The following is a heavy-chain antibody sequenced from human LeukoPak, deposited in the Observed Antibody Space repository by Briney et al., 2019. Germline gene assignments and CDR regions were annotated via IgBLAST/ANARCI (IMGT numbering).Heavy chain of an antibody. J-gene: IGHJ4*02. D-gene: IGHD5-12*01. V-gene: IGHV4-61*02. CDR2: IYTSGST. Sequence: PSQTLSLTCTVSGGSISSGSYYWSWIRQPAGKGLEWIGRIYTSGSTNYNPSLKSRVTISVDTSKNQFSLKLSSVTAADTAVYYCARSGSGYSGYDLPFDYWGQGTLVAVSS. CDR1: GGSISSGSYY. CDR3: ARSGSGYSGYDLPFDY.